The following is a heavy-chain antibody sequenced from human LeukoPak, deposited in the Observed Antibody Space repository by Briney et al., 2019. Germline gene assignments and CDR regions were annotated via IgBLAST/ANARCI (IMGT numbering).Heavy chain of an antibody. D-gene: IGHD3-22*01. CDR2: ISHSGNT. Sequence: PSQTLSHTCTVSGGSISSAPYYWSWIRQRPGTGLEWMGYISHSGNTYYNPSLKSRLNISADTSRNQFSLKLRSVTAADTALYFCAREGYYYDSSGPIDYWGQGTRVTVSS. CDR3: AREGYYYDSSGPIDY. V-gene: IGHV4-31*03. J-gene: IGHJ4*02. CDR1: GGSISSAPYY.